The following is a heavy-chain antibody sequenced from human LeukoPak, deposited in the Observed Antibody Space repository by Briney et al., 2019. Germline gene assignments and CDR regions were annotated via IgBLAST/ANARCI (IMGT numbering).Heavy chain of an antibody. V-gene: IGHV3-48*04. CDR3: AGETYSSSSKDY. CDR2: ISSSGSTI. D-gene: IGHD6-6*01. J-gene: IGHJ4*02. CDR1: GFTFSSYS. Sequence: GSLRLSCAASGFTFSSYSMNWVRQAPGKGLEWVSYISSSGSTIYYADSVKGRFTISRDNAKNSLYLQMNSLRAEDTAVYYCAGETYSSSSKDYWGQGTLVTVSS.